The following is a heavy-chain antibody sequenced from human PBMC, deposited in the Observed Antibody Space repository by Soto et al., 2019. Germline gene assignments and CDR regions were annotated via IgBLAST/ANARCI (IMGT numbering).Heavy chain of an antibody. CDR2: IKPDESEK. D-gene: IGHD4-4*01. CDR1: GFTFSDSW. J-gene: IGHJ5*02. CDR3: VRGGSNYAS. Sequence: EVQLVESGGGLVQPGGSLRLSCTASGFTFSDSWMTWVRQAPRQGLEWVARIKPDESEKKYADSVKGRFSISRDNAKNSMYLQMESLRGEDTAVYYCVRGGSNYASWGQGTLVTVSS. V-gene: IGHV3-7*01.